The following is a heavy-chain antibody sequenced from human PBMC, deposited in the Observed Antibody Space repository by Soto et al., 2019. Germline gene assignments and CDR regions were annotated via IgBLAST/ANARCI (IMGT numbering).Heavy chain of an antibody. CDR1: GGPFSGYY. J-gene: IGHJ1*01. CDR2: INHSGST. D-gene: IGHD3-16*02. V-gene: IGHV4-34*01. Sequence: PSETLSLTCAVYGGPFSGYYWSWIRQPPGKGLEWIGEINHSGSTNYNPSLKSRVTISVDTSKNQFSLKLSSVTAADTAVYYCARGSYDYIWGSYRYTANFQHWGQGTLVTVSS. CDR3: ARGSYDYIWGSYRYTANFQH.